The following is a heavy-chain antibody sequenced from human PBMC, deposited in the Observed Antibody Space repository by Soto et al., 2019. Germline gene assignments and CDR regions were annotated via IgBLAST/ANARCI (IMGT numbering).Heavy chain of an antibody. CDR1: GYTLTELS. CDR2: FDPEDGDT. V-gene: IGHV1-24*01. D-gene: IGHD6-6*01. CDR3: ARVRQLVGYFYYYMDV. Sequence: ASVKVSCKVSGYTLTELSMHWVRQAPGKGLEWMGGFDPEDGDTIYAQKFQGRVTMTKDTSTGTAYMELRGLRSDDTAVYYCARVRQLVGYFYYYMDVWGKGTTVTVSS. J-gene: IGHJ6*03.